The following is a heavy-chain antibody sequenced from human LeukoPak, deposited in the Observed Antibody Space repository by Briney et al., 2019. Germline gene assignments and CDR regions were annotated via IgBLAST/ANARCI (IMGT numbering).Heavy chain of an antibody. CDR3: ASPGPSIFGVVITH. CDR1: GFTVSSNY. Sequence: PGGSLRLSCAASGFTVSSNYMSWVRQAPGKGLEWVSVIYSGGSTYYADSVKGRFTISGDNSKNTLYLQMNSLRAEDTAVYYCASPGPSIFGVVITHWGQGTLVTVSS. D-gene: IGHD3-3*01. J-gene: IGHJ4*02. V-gene: IGHV3-66*02. CDR2: IYSGGST.